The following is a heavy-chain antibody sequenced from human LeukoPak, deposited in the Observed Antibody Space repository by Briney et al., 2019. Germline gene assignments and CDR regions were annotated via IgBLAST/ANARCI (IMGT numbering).Heavy chain of an antibody. V-gene: IGHV4-59*08. D-gene: IGHD3-16*01. J-gene: IGHJ6*03. CDR2: VYYSGST. Sequence: SETLSLTCTVSGGSVSSYYWSWIRQPPGKGLEWIGYVYYSGSTNYNPSLKSRVTISVDTSKNQFSLKLSSVTAADTAVYYCARYAYSYYYYMDVWGKGTTVTVSS. CDR3: ARYAYSYYYYMDV. CDR1: GGSVSSYY.